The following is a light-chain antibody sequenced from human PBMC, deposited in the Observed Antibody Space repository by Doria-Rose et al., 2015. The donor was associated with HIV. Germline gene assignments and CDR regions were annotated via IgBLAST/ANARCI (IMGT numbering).Light chain of an antibody. CDR2: AAS. J-gene: IGKJ3*01. V-gene: IGKV1-NL1*01. CDR1: QDISSS. CDR3: QQYYSALQLT. Sequence: TQSPSSLSASVGDRVTITCRASQDISSSLAWYQQKPGQAPKLLLYAASTLESGVPSRFSGSGSGADYTLTITSLHPEDFATYYCQQYYSALQLTFGPGTKVDIK.